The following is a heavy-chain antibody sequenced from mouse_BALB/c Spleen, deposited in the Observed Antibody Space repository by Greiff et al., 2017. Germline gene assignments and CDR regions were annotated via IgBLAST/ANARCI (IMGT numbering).Heavy chain of an antibody. CDR2: IYPYNGGT. D-gene: IGHD2-2*01. V-gene: IGHV1S29*02. CDR3: ARHYYGYVYAMDY. CDR1: GYTFTDYN. Sequence: VQLQQSGPELVKPGASVKISCKASGYTFTDYNMHWVKQSHGKSLEWIGYIYPYNGGTGYNQKFKSKATLTVDNSSSTAYMELRSLTSEDSAVYYCARHYYGYVYAMDYWGQGTSVTVSS. J-gene: IGHJ4*01.